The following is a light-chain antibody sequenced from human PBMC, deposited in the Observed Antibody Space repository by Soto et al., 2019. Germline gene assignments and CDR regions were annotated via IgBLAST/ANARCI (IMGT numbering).Light chain of an antibody. V-gene: IGKV1-17*01. Sequence: DIQMTQSPSSLSASLGDRVTITCRASQGIGNGLGWYQQKPGKASKRLIYAASTLQSGVPSRFSGSGSGTEFTLTISSLQPEDFATYYCLQHNNYPLTFGGGTKVDIK. CDR2: AAS. J-gene: IGKJ4*01. CDR1: QGIGNG. CDR3: LQHNNYPLT.